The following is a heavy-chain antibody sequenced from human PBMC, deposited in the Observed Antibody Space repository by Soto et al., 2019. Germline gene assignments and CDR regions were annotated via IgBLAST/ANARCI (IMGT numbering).Heavy chain of an antibody. V-gene: IGHV3-21*01. J-gene: IGHJ4*02. CDR2: ISSSSSYI. CDR3: ARGRGIAADPDY. CDR1: GFTFSSYS. Sequence: GGSLRLSCAASGFTFSSYSMNWVRQAPGKGLEWVSSISSSSSYIYYADSVKGRFTISRDNAKNSLYLQMNSLRAEDTAVYYCARGRGIAADPDYWGQGTLVTVSS. D-gene: IGHD6-13*01.